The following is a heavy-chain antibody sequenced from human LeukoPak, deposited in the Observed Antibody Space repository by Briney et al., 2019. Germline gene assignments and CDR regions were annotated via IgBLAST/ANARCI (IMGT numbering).Heavy chain of an antibody. D-gene: IGHD6-13*01. V-gene: IGHV4-39*01. CDR1: GGSISSSSYY. Sequence: SETLSLTCTVSGGSISSSSYYWGWIRQPPGKGLEWIGSIYYSGSTYYNPSLKSRVTISVDTSKNQFSLKLSSVTAADTAVYYCARGTGPKQQLLKGYYYYMDVWGKGTTVTVSS. CDR2: IYYSGST. CDR3: ARGTGPKQQLLKGYYYYMDV. J-gene: IGHJ6*03.